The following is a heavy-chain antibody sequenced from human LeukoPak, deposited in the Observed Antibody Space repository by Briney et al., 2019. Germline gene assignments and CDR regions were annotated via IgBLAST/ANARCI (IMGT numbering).Heavy chain of an antibody. Sequence: GGSLRLSCAASGFTFSRYEMNWVRQAPGKGLEGVAFIRYEGSNKYYADSSKGRFTISRDNSKNTLNLQMNSLRAEDTAVYYCAKDPTHYRGWDYYETIGLSYWGQGTLVTVSS. J-gene: IGHJ4*02. CDR2: IRYEGSNK. V-gene: IGHV3-30*02. D-gene: IGHD3-22*01. CDR3: AKDPTHYRGWDYYETIGLSY. CDR1: GFTFSRYE.